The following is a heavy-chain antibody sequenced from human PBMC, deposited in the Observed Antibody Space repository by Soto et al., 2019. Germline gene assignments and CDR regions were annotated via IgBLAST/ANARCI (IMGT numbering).Heavy chain of an antibody. J-gene: IGHJ6*02. D-gene: IGHD6-25*01. V-gene: IGHV1-69*08. CDR2: VIPSSDTT. Sequence: QAQLVQSGAEVRKPGSSVRVSCKASGDNFSTKTFNWVRQAPGQGLEWMGRVIPSSDTTKYTQKYQGRLTISADKSASTAYMELSSLTPEDTAVYFCASRVSAPGGMDVWGQGTTVIVSS. CDR1: GDNFSTKT. CDR3: ASRVSAPGGMDV.